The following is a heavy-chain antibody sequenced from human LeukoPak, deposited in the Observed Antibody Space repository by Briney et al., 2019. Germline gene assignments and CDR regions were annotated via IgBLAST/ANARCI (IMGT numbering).Heavy chain of an antibody. Sequence: GGSLRLSCAASGFTFSSYWMHWVRQGPGKGLVWVSRINTDGSETIYADSVKGRFTISRDNAKNTLYLQMNSLRAGDTAVYYCARGVTSNAPSDCWGQGTLVTVSS. J-gene: IGHJ4*02. CDR2: INTDGSET. CDR1: GFTFSSYW. D-gene: IGHD4-11*01. CDR3: ARGVTSNAPSDC. V-gene: IGHV3-74*01.